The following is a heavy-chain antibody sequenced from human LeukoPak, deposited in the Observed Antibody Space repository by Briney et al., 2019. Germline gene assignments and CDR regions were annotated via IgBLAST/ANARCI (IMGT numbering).Heavy chain of an antibody. CDR2: ISSSGSTI. J-gene: IGHJ4*02. V-gene: IGHV3-48*03. CDR1: GFTFSSYE. Sequence: PGGSLRLSCAASGFTFSSYEMNWVRQAPGKGLEWVSYISSSGSTIYYADSVKGRFTISRDNAKNTLYLQMNSLRAEDTAVYYCARGFDYYDYAWGGYAPGYFDYWGQGTLVTVSS. D-gene: IGHD3-16*01. CDR3: ARGFDYYDYAWGGYAPGYFDY.